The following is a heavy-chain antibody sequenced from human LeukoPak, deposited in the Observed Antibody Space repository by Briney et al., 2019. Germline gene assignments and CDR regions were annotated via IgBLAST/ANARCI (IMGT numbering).Heavy chain of an antibody. D-gene: IGHD3-10*01. CDR1: GGSITTSDNY. Sequence: SETLSLTCIVSGGSITTSDNYWGWIRQPPGKGLEWIGAVHNSGSTYYNPSLKSRVTMSIDRSTNRFSLKLSSVTAADTAVYYCARGSMVRGFFSFHGTRKEGSYYYYMDVWGKGTTVTVSS. V-gene: IGHV4-39*07. CDR2: VHNSGST. J-gene: IGHJ6*03. CDR3: ARGSMVRGFFSFHGTRKEGSYYYYMDV.